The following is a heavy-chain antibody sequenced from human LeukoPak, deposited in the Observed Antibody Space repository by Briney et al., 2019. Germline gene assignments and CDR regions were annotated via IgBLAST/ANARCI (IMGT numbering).Heavy chain of an antibody. J-gene: IGHJ4*02. CDR1: GGSFSGYY. V-gene: IGHV4-34*01. CDR3: ARKDRYYYGSGSYGIAY. CDR2: INHSGST. Sequence: SETLSLTCAVYGGSFSGYYWSWIRQPPGKGLEWIGEINHSGSTNYNPSLKSRVTISVDTSKNQFSLKLSSVTAADTAVYYCARKDRYYYGSGSYGIAYWGQGTLVTVSS. D-gene: IGHD3-10*01.